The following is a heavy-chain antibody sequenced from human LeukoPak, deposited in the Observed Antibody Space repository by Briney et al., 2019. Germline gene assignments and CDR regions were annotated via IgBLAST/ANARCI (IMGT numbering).Heavy chain of an antibody. V-gene: IGHV3-7*01. CDR1: GFTFSSYA. D-gene: IGHD4-17*01. Sequence: PGGSLRLSCTASGFTFSSYAMSWVRQAPGQGLEWVANIKQDGSEKYYVDSVKGRFTISRDNAKNSLYLQMNSLRAEDTAVYYCAREEAYGDYDYRGQGTLVTVSS. CDR3: AREEAYGDYDY. J-gene: IGHJ4*02. CDR2: IKQDGSEK.